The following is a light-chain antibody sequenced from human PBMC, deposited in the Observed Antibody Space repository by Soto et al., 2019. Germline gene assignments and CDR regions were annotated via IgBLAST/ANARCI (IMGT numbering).Light chain of an antibody. CDR1: QSVSSSS. CDR2: GAS. CDR3: LQFDISPLYT. Sequence: EIVLTQSPGPLSSSPGERATLSCRASQSVSSSSLTWYQPKPGQAPRLLIYGASTRATGLPDRFSGSGSGTDFSLTISRLEPEDFALYYCLQFDISPLYTFGQETKVEIK. J-gene: IGKJ2*01. V-gene: IGKV3-20*01.